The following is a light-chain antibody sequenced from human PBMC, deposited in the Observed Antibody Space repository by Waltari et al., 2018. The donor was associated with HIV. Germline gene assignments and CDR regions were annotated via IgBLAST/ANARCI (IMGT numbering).Light chain of an antibody. CDR2: YNS. Sequence: SYVLTQPPSVSVAPGAAATISCGAWNIGGKSVHWYKQQPGQAPVLVTRYNSDRPSGITDRVSGSNSGPTTALTITSVEAGDEATYYCQVGDSSNEHVVFGGGTELTVL. J-gene: IGLJ3*02. CDR1: NIGGKS. V-gene: IGLV3-21*04. CDR3: QVGDSSNEHVV.